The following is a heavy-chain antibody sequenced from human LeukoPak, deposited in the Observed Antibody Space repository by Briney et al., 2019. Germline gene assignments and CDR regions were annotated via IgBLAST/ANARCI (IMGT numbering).Heavy chain of an antibody. Sequence: GASVKVSCKDSGGTFSRYAISSVRPAPEQGREWMGRIIPILGTANSAQKSQGSVTITAFKFTSTAYMELSNLKSEGTAVYYWASCQNFYYSSGYYADYWGQGTLVTVSS. D-gene: IGHD3-22*01. J-gene: IGHJ4*02. CDR1: GGTFSRYA. V-gene: IGHV1-69*10. CDR3: ASCQNFYYSSGYYADY. CDR2: IIPILGTA.